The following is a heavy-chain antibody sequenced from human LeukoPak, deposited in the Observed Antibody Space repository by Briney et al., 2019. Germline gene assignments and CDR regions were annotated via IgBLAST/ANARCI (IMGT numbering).Heavy chain of an antibody. D-gene: IGHD2-2*01. Sequence: GGSLRLSCAASGFTFSSYWMSWVRQAPGKGLEWVATIRQDGSQKCYVDSVKGRFTISRDNAKNSLYLQMNSLRAEDTAVYYCARVRKDIVVVPGAMRDTYYFDYWGQGTLVTVSS. CDR2: IRQDGSQK. V-gene: IGHV3-7*01. CDR3: ARVRKDIVVVPGAMRDTYYFDY. CDR1: GFTFSSYW. J-gene: IGHJ4*02.